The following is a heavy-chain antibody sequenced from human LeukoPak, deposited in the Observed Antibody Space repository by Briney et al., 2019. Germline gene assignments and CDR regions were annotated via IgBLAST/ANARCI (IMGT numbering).Heavy chain of an antibody. CDR1: GGSFSGYY. D-gene: IGHD6-19*01. V-gene: IGHV4-34*01. J-gene: IGHJ4*02. Sequence: SETLSLTCAVYGGSFSGYYWSWIRQPPGNGLEWIGEINHSGSTNYNPSLKSRVTISVDTSKNQFSLKLSSVTAADTSVYYCARGIAVAGTLYYFDYWGQGTLVTVSS. CDR3: ARGIAVAGTLYYFDY. CDR2: INHSGST.